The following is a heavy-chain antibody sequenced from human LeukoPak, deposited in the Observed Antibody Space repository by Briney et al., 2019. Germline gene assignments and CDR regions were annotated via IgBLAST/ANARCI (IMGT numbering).Heavy chain of an antibody. CDR3: AELGITMVGGV. V-gene: IGHV3-21*01. CDR2: ISTSSSYI. D-gene: IGHD3-10*02. CDR1: GFIFSSYN. Sequence: GGSLRLSCAASGFIFSSYNMNWVRQAPGKGLEWVSSISTSSSYIYYADSVKGRFTISRDNAKKSLYLQMNSLRAEDTAVYYCAELGITMVGGVWGKGTTVTVSS. J-gene: IGHJ6*04.